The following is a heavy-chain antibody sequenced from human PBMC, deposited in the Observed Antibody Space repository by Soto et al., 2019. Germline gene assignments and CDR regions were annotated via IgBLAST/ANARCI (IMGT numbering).Heavy chain of an antibody. CDR2: IGGPGTPT. J-gene: IGHJ4*02. V-gene: IGHV3-23*01. Sequence: SGGSLRLSCAASGFSFNDYAMTWVRQAPGKGLEWVSAIGGPGTPTFYADSVKGRSIISRDNSKTTLSLQMNSLRVEDTAVYYCSKAISLGPDFNYFDHWGQGTLVTVSS. D-gene: IGHD3-3*01. CDR1: GFSFNDYA. CDR3: SKAISLGPDFNYFDH.